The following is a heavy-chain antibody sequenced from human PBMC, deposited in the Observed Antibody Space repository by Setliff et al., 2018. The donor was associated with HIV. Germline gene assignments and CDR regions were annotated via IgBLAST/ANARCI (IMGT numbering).Heavy chain of an antibody. CDR3: ARGQLLAPDMV. CDR2: IIPSLGVT. V-gene: IGHV1-69*04. CDR1: GGTFSSYV. Sequence: SVKVSCKASGGTFSSYVINWVRQTPGQGLAWMGSIIPSLGVTNYAQKFLGRVTITADKSTNTAYMELSSLRSDDTAVYYCARGQLLAPDMVWGQGTLVTVSS. J-gene: IGHJ4*02. D-gene: IGHD6-6*01.